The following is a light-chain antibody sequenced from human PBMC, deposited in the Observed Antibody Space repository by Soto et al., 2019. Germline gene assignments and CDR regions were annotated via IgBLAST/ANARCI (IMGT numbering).Light chain of an antibody. J-gene: IGKJ1*01. V-gene: IGKV1-5*01. CDR3: QQYTENSGT. CDR2: DAS. Sequence: IQLPQSPSTLSASVGDRVTITCRASQRMTSWLAWYQQKPGKAPKVLIYDASSLESGVPSRFSGSESGTEFTLTISSMQPDDIATYYCQQYTENSGTFGQGTKVDIK. CDR1: QRMTSW.